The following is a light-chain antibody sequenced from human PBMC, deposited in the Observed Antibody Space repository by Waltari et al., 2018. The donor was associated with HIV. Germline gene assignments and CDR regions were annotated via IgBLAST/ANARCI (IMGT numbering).Light chain of an antibody. J-gene: IGLJ2*01. Sequence: QSALTQPASGSGSPGQSITIPCTGTSSDVGSYYLVSWYQQHPGKAPKLMIYEVSKRPSGVSNRFSGSKSGNTASLTISGLQAEDEADYYCCSYAGSSTFVVFGGGTKLTVL. CDR2: EVS. CDR1: SSDVGSYYL. CDR3: CSYAGSSTFVV. V-gene: IGLV2-23*02.